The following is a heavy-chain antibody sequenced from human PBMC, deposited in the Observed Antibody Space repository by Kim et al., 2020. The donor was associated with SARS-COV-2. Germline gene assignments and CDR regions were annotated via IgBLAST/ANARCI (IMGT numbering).Heavy chain of an antibody. CDR3: ARAPYSSSWGYYYGMDV. J-gene: IGHJ6*02. D-gene: IGHD6-13*01. Sequence: LKSRVTISVDTSKNQFSLKLSSVTAADTAVYYCARAPYSSSWGYYYGMDVWGQGTTVTVSS. V-gene: IGHV4-31*02.